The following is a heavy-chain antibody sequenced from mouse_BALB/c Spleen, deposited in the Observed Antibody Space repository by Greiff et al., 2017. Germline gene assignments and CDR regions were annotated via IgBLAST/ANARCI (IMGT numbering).Heavy chain of an antibody. J-gene: IGHJ4*01. D-gene: IGHD2-2*01. CDR3: AMEGYDDYYAMDY. Sequence: EVQLQQSGPELVKPGASVKMSCKASGYTFTSYVMHWVKQKPGQGLEWIGYINPYNDGTKYNEKFKGKATLTSDKSSSTAYMELSSLTSEDSAVYYCAMEGYDDYYAMDYWGQGTSVTVSS. CDR1: GYTFTSYV. V-gene: IGHV1-14*01. CDR2: INPYNDGT.